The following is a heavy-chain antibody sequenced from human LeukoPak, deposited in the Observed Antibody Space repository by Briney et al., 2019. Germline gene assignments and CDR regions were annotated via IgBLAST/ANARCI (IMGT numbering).Heavy chain of an antibody. J-gene: IGHJ4*02. CDR3: AKDRSQFIAAAGTHPQDY. CDR2: ISGSGGST. CDR1: GFTFSSYA. V-gene: IGHV3-23*01. D-gene: IGHD6-13*01. Sequence: GGSLRLSCAASGFTFSSYAMSWVRQAPGKGLEWVSAISGSGGSTYYADSVKGRFTISRDKSKNTLYLQMNSLRAEDTAVYYCAKDRSQFIAAAGTHPQDYWGQGTLVTVSS.